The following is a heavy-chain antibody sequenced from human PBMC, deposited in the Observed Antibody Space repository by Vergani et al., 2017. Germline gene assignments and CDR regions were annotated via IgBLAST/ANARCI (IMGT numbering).Heavy chain of an antibody. CDR2: VYTSGMT. CDR3: ARLSHTMIVVL. V-gene: IGHV4-61*02. J-gene: IGHJ4*02. CDR1: GGSINTGAYY. Sequence: QVQLQESGPRLVRPSQTLSLTCTVSGGSINTGAYYWSWIRQPAGKGLEWIGRVYTSGMTNYNPSLKSRVTILVDRSKSQLSLKLTSVTAGDTAVYYCARLSHTMIVVLWGQGTLVTVSS. D-gene: IGHD3-22*01.